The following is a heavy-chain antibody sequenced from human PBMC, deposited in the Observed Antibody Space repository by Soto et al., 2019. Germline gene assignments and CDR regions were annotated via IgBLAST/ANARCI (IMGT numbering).Heavy chain of an antibody. D-gene: IGHD6-19*01. V-gene: IGHV3-48*01. J-gene: IGHJ3*02. CDR1: GFTFSRYS. Sequence: GGSLRLSCAASGFTFSRYSMYWVRQAPGKGLEWVSYISSSGSPIYYADSVTGRFTISRDNAKNSLYLQMNSLRADDTAVYYCARDAAVQTQWVASNDAFDMRGQGTMVTVSS. CDR2: ISSSGSPI. CDR3: ARDAAVQTQWVASNDAFDM.